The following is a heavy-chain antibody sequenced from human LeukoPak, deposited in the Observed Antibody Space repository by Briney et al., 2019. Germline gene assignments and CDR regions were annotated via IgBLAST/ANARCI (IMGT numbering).Heavy chain of an antibody. Sequence: SETLSLTCAVYGGSFSGYYWSWIRQPPGKGLEWIGEINHSGSTNYNPSLKSRVTISVDTSKNQFSLKLSSVTAADTAVYYCARGPTNNIVVVPAASGTFDYWGQGTLVTVSS. CDR3: ARGPTNNIVVVPAASGTFDY. CDR1: GGSFSGYY. D-gene: IGHD2-2*01. CDR2: INHSGST. V-gene: IGHV4-34*01. J-gene: IGHJ4*02.